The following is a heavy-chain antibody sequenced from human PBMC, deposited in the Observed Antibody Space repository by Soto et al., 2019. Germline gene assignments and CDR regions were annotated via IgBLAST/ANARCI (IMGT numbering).Heavy chain of an antibody. J-gene: IGHJ3*02. CDR1: GFIFSSYS. CDR3: ARDQFLDAFDT. V-gene: IGHV3-30-3*01. CDR2: ISNDGSNK. Sequence: QVQLVESGGGVVQPGRSLRLSCAASGFIFSSYSMHWVRQAPGKGLEWVAMISNDGSNKDYVASVKGRFTISGDNSNNTLALQLNSLRAEASDVYYCARDQFLDAFDTWGQGTMVTVSS. D-gene: IGHD2-21*01.